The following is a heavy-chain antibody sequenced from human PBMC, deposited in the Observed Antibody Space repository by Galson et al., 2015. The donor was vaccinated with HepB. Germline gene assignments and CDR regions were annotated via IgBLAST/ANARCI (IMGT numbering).Heavy chain of an antibody. CDR1: GFTFANYA. V-gene: IGHV3-23*01. CDR2: FTDSGTGI. CDR3: TRDLGALDQPL. Sequence: SLRLSCAASGFTFANYAFSWVRQAPGEGLDWVSGFTDSGTGIYYADSVKGRFTMSRDNSRNTLYLQMNYLRAEDTAIYYCTRDLGALDQPLWGQGALVTVSS. J-gene: IGHJ4*02.